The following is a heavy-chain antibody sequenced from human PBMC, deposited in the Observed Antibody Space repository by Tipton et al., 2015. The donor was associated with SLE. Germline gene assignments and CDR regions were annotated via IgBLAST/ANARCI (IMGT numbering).Heavy chain of an antibody. J-gene: IGHJ4*02. Sequence: QLVQSGGGLVEPGGSLRLSCAASGFTFKTYGMTWVRQTPGKGLEWVSSISDTGVDTYFADSVKGRFTISRDNSKNTLYLQMNNLRAYDTAVYYCAKRVEYSNSAAYLDYWGQGTVVAVSS. CDR3: AKRVEYSNSAAYLDY. D-gene: IGHD6-6*01. V-gene: IGHV3-23*04. CDR1: GFTFKTYG. CDR2: ISDTGVDT.